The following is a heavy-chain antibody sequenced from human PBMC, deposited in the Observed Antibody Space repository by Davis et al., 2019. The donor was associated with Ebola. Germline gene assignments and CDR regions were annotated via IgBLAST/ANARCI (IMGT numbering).Heavy chain of an antibody. J-gene: IGHJ4*02. CDR1: GYGFYTYW. V-gene: IGHV5-51*01. Sequence: GESLKISCQPSGYGFYTYWIAWVRQMPGKGLEWMGFIYPDDSETRYSPSFQGQVTMSFDKSTNTAYLQWASLKTSDTAIYYCARQRSLDFWGQGTRVTVSS. CDR2: IYPDDSET. D-gene: IGHD3-10*01. CDR3: ARQRSLDF.